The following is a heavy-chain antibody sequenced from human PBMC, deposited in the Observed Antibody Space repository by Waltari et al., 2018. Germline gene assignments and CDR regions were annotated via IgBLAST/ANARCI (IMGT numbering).Heavy chain of an antibody. CDR3: ARGAPPDY. J-gene: IGHJ4*02. V-gene: IGHV5-51*01. Sequence: EVQLVQSGPEVKKPGESLKISCQGSGYSFPSRWIGWVRQMPGKGREWMGIIYPGDSDTRYNPSFQGQVTISADKSISTAYLQWSSLKASDTGIYYCARGAPPDYWGQGTLVTVSS. D-gene: IGHD6-6*01. CDR1: GYSFPSRW. CDR2: IYPGDSDT.